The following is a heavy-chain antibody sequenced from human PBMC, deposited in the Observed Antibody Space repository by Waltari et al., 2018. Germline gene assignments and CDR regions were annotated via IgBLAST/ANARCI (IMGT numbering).Heavy chain of an antibody. CDR1: GFTFDDYA. CDR2: IRWNSGSI. CDR3: ARWTYGFDY. Sequence: EVQLLESGGGLVQPGRCLRLSWAASGFTFDDYAMHWVRQAPGKGRGWVSGIRWNSGSIGYADSVKGRFTISRDNAKNSLYLQMNSLRAEDMALYYCARWTYGFDYWGQGTLVTVSS. D-gene: IGHD2-15*01. V-gene: IGHV3-9*03. J-gene: IGHJ4*02.